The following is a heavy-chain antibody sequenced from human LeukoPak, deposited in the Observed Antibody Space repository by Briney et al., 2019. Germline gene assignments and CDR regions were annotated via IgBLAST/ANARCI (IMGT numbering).Heavy chain of an antibody. CDR1: GFTFSSYA. CDR2: ISYDGSNK. V-gene: IGHV3-30-3*01. D-gene: IGHD6-19*01. Sequence: GRSLRLSCAASGFTFSSYAMHWVRQAPGKGLEWVAVISYDGSNKYYADSVKGRFTISRDNSKNTLYLQMNSLRAEDTAVYYCARASGIAVAGVMDVWGQGTTVTASS. CDR3: ARASGIAVAGVMDV. J-gene: IGHJ6*02.